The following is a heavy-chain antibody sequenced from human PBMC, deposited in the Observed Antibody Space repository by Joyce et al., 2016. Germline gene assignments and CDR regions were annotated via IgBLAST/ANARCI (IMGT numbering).Heavy chain of an antibody. J-gene: IGHJ3*02. CDR1: GFSFSDHA. Sequence: QGHLVESGGGVVQPGRSLRLSCAATGFSFSDHAIHWVRQAPGKGPEWVVVISYDGTTIYYADSARGRFSISRDNSRNTLYLQMNSLRIEDTAVYYCARDPRPVTGTGGWAFDIWGQGTLVSVSS. D-gene: IGHD6-19*01. CDR2: ISYDGTTI. CDR3: ARDPRPVTGTGGWAFDI. V-gene: IGHV3-30-3*01.